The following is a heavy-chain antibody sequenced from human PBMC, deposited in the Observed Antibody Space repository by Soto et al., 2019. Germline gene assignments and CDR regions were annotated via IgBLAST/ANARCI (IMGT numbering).Heavy chain of an antibody. D-gene: IGHD5-12*01. V-gene: IGHV3-33*01. CDR3: ARVPNYSGYDKDAFDI. J-gene: IGHJ3*02. Sequence: QVQLVESGGGVVQPGRSLRLSCAASGFTFSSYGMHWVRQAPGKGLEWVAVIWYDGSNKYYADSVKGRFTISRDNSKNTLYLQMNSLRAEDTAVYYCARVPNYSGYDKDAFDIWGQGTMVTVSS. CDR2: IWYDGSNK. CDR1: GFTFSSYG.